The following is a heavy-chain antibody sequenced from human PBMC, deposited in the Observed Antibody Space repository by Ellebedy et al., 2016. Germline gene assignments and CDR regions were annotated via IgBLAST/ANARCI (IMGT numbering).Heavy chain of an antibody. V-gene: IGHV3-23*01. CDR3: ASMGLPEAFDI. D-gene: IGHD1-7*01. CDR1: GFTFSSYA. J-gene: IGHJ3*02. Sequence: GGSLRLSCAASGFTFSSYAMTWVRQAPGKGLEWVSAISGSRGSTYYADSVKGRFTISRDNSKNTLYLQMNSLRAEDTAVYYCASMGLPEAFDIWGQGTMVTVSS. CDR2: ISGSRGST.